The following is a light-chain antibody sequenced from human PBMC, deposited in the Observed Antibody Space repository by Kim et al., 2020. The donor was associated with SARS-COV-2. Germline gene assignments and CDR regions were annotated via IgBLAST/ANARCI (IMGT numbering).Light chain of an antibody. J-gene: IGLJ1*01. CDR3: GAWDDSLNGYV. Sequence: SELTQPPSASGTPGQRVTISCSGSSSNIGSNTVSWYQQLPGTAPKLLIYSNNQRPSGVPDRFSGSKSGTSASLAISGLQSEDEADYYCGAWDDSLNGYVFGSGTKVTVL. CDR2: SNN. V-gene: IGLV1-44*01. CDR1: SSNIGSNT.